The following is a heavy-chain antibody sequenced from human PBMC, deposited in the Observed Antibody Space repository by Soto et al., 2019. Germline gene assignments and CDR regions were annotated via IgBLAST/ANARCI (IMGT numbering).Heavy chain of an antibody. J-gene: IGHJ4*01. CDR2: VSAYNGAR. V-gene: IGHV1-18*01. D-gene: IGHD6-6*01. CDR3: SRGTSIPASGDY. Sequence: QVQLVQSGAEVKKPGASVKVSCKASGYTFTNYGINWVRQAPGQGLEWLGWVSAYNGARRYAQSVQGRVIMTTCTSTTPAYLEFRSLRSDDTAVYYCSRGTSIPASGDYWGQGTLVTVSS. CDR1: GYTFTNYG.